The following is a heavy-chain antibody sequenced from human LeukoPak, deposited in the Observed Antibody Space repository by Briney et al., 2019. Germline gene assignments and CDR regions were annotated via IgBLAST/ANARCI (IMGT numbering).Heavy chain of an antibody. Sequence: ASVKVSCKASGFTLSTYAIHWVRQAPGQGLEWMGWINVGNGNVKYSQKFQGRVTITRDTSASTVYMELSRLRPEDTAIYYCARGHMVTTWKDFDYWGQGTLGALSS. CDR2: INVGNGNV. V-gene: IGHV1-3*01. CDR1: GFTLSTYA. CDR3: ARGHMVTTWKDFDY. D-gene: IGHD4-17*01. J-gene: IGHJ4*02.